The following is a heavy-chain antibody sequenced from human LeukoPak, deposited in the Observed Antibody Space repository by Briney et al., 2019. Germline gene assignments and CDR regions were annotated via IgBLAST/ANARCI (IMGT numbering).Heavy chain of an antibody. CDR3: ARAEIGDDGLLWFGELFPAFDI. D-gene: IGHD3-10*01. CDR1: GYTFTSYG. Sequence: GASVKVSCKASGYTFTSYGISWVRQAPGQGLEWMGWISAYNGNTNYAQKLQGRVTMTTDTSTSTAYMELRSLRSDDTAVYYCARAEIGDDGLLWFGELFPAFDIWGQGTMVTVSS. J-gene: IGHJ3*02. CDR2: ISAYNGNT. V-gene: IGHV1-18*01.